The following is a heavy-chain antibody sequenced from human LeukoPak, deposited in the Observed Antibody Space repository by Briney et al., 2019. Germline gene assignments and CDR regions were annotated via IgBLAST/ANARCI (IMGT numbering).Heavy chain of an antibody. V-gene: IGHV3-23*01. Sequence: TGGSLRLSCAASGFTFSSYAMSWVRQAPGKGLEWVSVISGSGGSTYYADSVKGRFTISRDNYKNTLYLQMNSLRAEDTAVYYCAKGRSYDIWPNWFDPWGQGTLVTVSS. D-gene: IGHD3-9*01. CDR2: ISGSGGST. CDR1: GFTFSSYA. CDR3: AKGRSYDIWPNWFDP. J-gene: IGHJ5*02.